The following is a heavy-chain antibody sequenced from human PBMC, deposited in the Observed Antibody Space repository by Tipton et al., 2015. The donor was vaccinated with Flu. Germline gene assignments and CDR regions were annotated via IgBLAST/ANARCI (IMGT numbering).Heavy chain of an antibody. Sequence: LRLSCTVSGGSVSSGSYYWSWIRQPPGKGLGWIGYIYYSGSTNYNPSLKSRVTISVDTSKNQFSLKLSSVTAADTAVYYCARRGYDSSGYYAFDIWGQGTMVTVSS. CDR1: GGSVSSGSYY. V-gene: IGHV4-61*01. D-gene: IGHD3-22*01. J-gene: IGHJ3*02. CDR2: IYYSGST. CDR3: ARRGYDSSGYYAFDI.